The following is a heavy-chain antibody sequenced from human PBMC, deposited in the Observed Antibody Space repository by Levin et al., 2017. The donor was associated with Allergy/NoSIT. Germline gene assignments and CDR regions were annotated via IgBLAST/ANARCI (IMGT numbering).Heavy chain of an antibody. V-gene: IGHV4-59*01. CDR2: IYYTGST. CDR3: ARDYSVIAASGTHYFYGMDV. CDR1: SGSISGYY. Sequence: SQTLSLTCTVSSGSISGYYWSWIRPPPGKGLEWIGYIYYTGSTNYNPSLKSRVTISLDTSKNQFSLKLTSVTAADTAMYYCARDYSVIAASGTHYFYGMDVWGQGTTVTVSS. J-gene: IGHJ6*02. D-gene: IGHD6-13*01.